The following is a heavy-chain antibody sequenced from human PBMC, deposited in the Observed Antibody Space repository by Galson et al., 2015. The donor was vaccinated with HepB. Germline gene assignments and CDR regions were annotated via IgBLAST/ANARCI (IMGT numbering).Heavy chain of an antibody. Sequence: SLRLSCAASGFSFTSHSMNWVRQAPGKGLEWVSYVSSGSTGRYYADSVRGRFTISRDNAKNSLYLHMKGLRAEDTAVYYCARNLSSYDYYSMDVWGQGTTVTVSS. D-gene: IGHD5/OR15-5a*01. CDR3: ARNLSSYDYYSMDV. J-gene: IGHJ6*02. V-gene: IGHV3-48*01. CDR1: GFSFTSHS. CDR2: VSSGSTGR.